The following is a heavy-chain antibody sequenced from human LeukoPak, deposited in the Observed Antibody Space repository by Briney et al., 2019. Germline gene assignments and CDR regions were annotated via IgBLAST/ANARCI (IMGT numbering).Heavy chain of an antibody. CDR1: GYSFTDYS. D-gene: IGHD3-10*02. J-gene: IGHJ6*02. V-gene: IGHV1-2*02. CDR3: AVYLRTPATGMDV. Sequence: ASVKVSCKASGYSFTDYSLRWVGQAPGQGLEWMGWLNPNSGATNYAQKFQGRVTMARDTSISTAYMELTRLTSDDTAVYYCAVYLRTPATGMDVWGQGNTVTVSS. CDR2: LNPNSGAT.